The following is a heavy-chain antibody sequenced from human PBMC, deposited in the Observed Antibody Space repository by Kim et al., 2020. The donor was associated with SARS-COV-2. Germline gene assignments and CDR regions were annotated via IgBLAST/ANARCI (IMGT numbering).Heavy chain of an antibody. CDR2: ISGYNGKT. D-gene: IGHD3-22*01. V-gene: IGHV1-18*01. J-gene: IGHJ4*02. CDR1: GYAFKLYG. Sequence: ASVKVSCKASGYAFKLYGISWVRQAPGQGLEWMGWISGYNGKTNYAQNLQGRVSMTTDTSTSTAYMELRSLRSEDTAVYYCARRSVYESSPGTLDYWGQG. CDR3: ARRSVYESSPGTLDY.